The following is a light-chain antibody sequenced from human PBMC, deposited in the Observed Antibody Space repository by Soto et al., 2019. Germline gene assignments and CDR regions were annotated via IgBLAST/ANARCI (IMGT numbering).Light chain of an antibody. CDR1: SSDVGSYNR. CDR2: EVS. CDR3: SSYPSSSTFV. V-gene: IGLV2-18*02. Sequence: QSVLTQPPSVSGSPGQSVTISCTGTSSDVGSYNRVSWYQQPPGTAPKLMIHEVSNRPSGVPDRFSGSKSGNTASLTISGLQAEDEADYYCSSYPSSSTFVFGTGTKVTVL. J-gene: IGLJ1*01.